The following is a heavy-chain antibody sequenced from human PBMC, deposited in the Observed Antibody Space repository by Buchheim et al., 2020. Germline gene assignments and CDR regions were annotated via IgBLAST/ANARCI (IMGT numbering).Heavy chain of an antibody. V-gene: IGHV3-7*01. CDR3: ARRTHPYCSGGSCYPGGFDP. CDR2: IKQDGSEK. CDR1: GFTFSSYW. J-gene: IGHJ5*02. D-gene: IGHD2-15*01. Sequence: EVQLVESGGGLVQPGGSLRLSCAASGFTFSSYWMSWVRQAPGKGLEWVANIKQDGSEKYYVDSVKGRFTISRDNAKNSLYLQMNSLRAEDTAVYYCARRTHPYCSGGSCYPGGFDPWGQGTL.